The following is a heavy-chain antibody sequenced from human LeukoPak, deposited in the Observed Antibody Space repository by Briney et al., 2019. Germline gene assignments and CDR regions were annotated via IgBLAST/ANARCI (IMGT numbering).Heavy chain of an antibody. J-gene: IGHJ6*03. V-gene: IGHV3-7*01. Sequence: GGSLRLSCAASGFTFSSYWMSWVRQAPGKGLEWVANIKQDGSEKYYVDSVKGRFTISRDNAKNSLYLQMNSLRAEDTAVYYCARAFGGWYYYYYYMDVWGKGTTVTVSS. CDR3: ARAFGGWYYYYYYMDV. CDR2: IKQDGSEK. D-gene: IGHD6-19*01. CDR1: GFTFSSYW.